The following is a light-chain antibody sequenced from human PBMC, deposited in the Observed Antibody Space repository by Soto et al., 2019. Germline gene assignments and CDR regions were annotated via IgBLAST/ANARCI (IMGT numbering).Light chain of an antibody. V-gene: IGKV3-20*01. CDR1: QSLSSSY. J-gene: IGKJ4*01. CDR2: DAS. Sequence: EIVLTQSPGTLSLSPGERATLSCRASQSLSSSYLAWYQQKPGQAPSLLIYDASSRATGIPDRFSGSGSGTDFTLTISRLEPEDLAVYYCQQYDTSPSLTFGGGTKVEIK. CDR3: QQYDTSPSLT.